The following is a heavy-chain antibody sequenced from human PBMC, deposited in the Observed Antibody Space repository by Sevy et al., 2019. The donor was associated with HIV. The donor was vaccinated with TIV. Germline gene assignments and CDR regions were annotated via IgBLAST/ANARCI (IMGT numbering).Heavy chain of an antibody. CDR2: IYPDDSDT. V-gene: IGHV5-51*01. D-gene: IGHD3-22*01. CDR1: GYSFTSHW. J-gene: IGHJ4*02. CDR3: ASSRSGYFDSSGYYMY. Sequence: GESLKISCKGSGYSFTSHWIGWVRHMPGKGLEWMGIIYPDDSDTRYSPSFQGQITFSPDKSISTAYLQLSSLKASDTAMYYCASSRSGYFDSSGYYMYWGQGTLVTVSS.